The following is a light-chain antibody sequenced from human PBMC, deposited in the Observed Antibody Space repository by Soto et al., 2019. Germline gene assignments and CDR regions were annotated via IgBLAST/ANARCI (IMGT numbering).Light chain of an antibody. J-gene: IGLJ3*02. CDR2: EVT. CDR1: SSDVGAYNY. CDR3: SSYGGANNWV. V-gene: IGLV2-8*01. Sequence: QSVLTHPPSASGSPGQSVTISCTGTSSDVGAYNYVSWYQQHPNKAPKLIIYEVTKRPSGVPDRFSGSKSGNTASLTVSGLQAEDEADCYCSSYGGANNWVFGGVTKLTVL.